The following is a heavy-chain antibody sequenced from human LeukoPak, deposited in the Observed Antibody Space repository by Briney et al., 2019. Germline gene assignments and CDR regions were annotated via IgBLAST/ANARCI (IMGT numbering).Heavy chain of an antibody. Sequence: PGRSLRLSCAASGFTFSSYGMHWVRHAPGKGLEWVAVISYDGSNKYYTDSLKGRFTISTDNSKNTLYLQMNSLRAEDTAVYYCAKSATKYSGYDEYYFDYWGQGTLVTVSS. CDR2: ISYDGSNK. CDR1: GFTFSSYG. J-gene: IGHJ4*02. V-gene: IGHV3-30*18. CDR3: AKSATKYSGYDEYYFDY. D-gene: IGHD5-12*01.